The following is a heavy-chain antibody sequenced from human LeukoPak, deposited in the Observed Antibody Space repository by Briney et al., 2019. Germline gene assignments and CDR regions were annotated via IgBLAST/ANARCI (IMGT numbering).Heavy chain of an antibody. CDR2: ITSSGSTI. Sequence: PGGSLRLSCAASGFTFSNFYMSWLRQAPGKGLEWVSYITSSGSTIDYAESVKGRFTISRDNAKNSLYLQMSSLRAEDTAVYYCAREYLNGFDTWGQGTMVTISS. CDR3: AREYLNGFDT. CDR1: GFTFSNFY. V-gene: IGHV3-11*04. J-gene: IGHJ3*02. D-gene: IGHD2-2*02.